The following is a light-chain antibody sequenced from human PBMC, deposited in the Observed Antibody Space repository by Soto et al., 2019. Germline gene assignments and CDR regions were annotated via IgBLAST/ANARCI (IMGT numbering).Light chain of an antibody. CDR3: CSSGGSPTYV. CDR1: SRNVGSYPL. CDR2: EVN. V-gene: IGLV2-23*02. Sequence: QSALTQPASVSGSPGQSITISCTGTSRNVGSYPLVSWYQQHPGKAPKLLIFEVNKRPSGVSNRFSGSKSGNTASLTISGLKVEDEADYYCCSSGGSPTYVFGTGTKLTVL. J-gene: IGLJ1*01.